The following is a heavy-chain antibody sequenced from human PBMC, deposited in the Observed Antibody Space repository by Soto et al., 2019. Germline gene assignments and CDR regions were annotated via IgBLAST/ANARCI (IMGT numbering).Heavy chain of an antibody. CDR1: GGSFSCFY. J-gene: IGHJ2*01. CDR2: INHSGSS. Sequence: SETLSLTCAVHGGSFSCFYWTWTRQPPGKGLEWIGEINHSGSSNYNPPLKSRVTMSLDTSRNQFSLSLNSVTAADTAVYYCARMAGPWYFDLWGRGTLVTVS. CDR3: ARMAGPWYFDL. V-gene: IGHV4-34*01.